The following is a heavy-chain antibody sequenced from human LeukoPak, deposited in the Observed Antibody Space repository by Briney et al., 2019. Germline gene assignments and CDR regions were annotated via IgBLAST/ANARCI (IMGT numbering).Heavy chain of an antibody. CDR2: INADGSTT. D-gene: IGHD2-2*01. Sequence: GGSLRLSCAASGSGFTFNNYWMHWVRQAPGKGVVWVSRINADGSTTSYADSVRGRFTISRDNAKNTLYLQMNSLRAEDTAVYYCAKADWDIVVVPAAYFDYWGQGTLVTVSS. V-gene: IGHV3-74*01. CDR3: AKADWDIVVVPAAYFDY. J-gene: IGHJ4*02. CDR1: GSGFTFNNYW.